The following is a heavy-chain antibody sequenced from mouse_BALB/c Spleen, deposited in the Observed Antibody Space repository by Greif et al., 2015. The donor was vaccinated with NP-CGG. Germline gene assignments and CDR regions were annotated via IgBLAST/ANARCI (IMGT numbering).Heavy chain of an antibody. Sequence: EVHLVESGGGLVQPGGSRKLSCAASGFTFSSFGMHWVRQAPEKGLEWVAYISSGSSTIYYADTVKGRFTISRDNPKNPLFLQMTSLRSEDTAMYYCARSDYYGSSWGYAMDYWGQGTSVTVSS. CDR1: GFTFSSFG. D-gene: IGHD1-1*01. CDR2: ISSGSSTI. V-gene: IGHV5-17*02. CDR3: ARSDYYGSSWGYAMDY. J-gene: IGHJ4*01.